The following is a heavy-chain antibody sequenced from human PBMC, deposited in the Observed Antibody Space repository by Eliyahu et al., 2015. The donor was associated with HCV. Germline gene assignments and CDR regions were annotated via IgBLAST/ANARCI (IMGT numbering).Heavy chain of an antibody. Sequence: EVQLVESGGGLIQPGGSLRLSCAASGFTVNSNFMSWVRQAPGKGLEWVSVIFSAGTTSYADSVKGRFTISRDNSKDTLYLQMNSLRVEDTAVYYCARGGDTSYYIYSWGQGTLVTVSS. CDR3: ARGGDTSYYIYS. CDR2: IFSAGTT. CDR1: GFTVNSNF. D-gene: IGHD3-9*01. J-gene: IGHJ4*02. V-gene: IGHV3-53*01.